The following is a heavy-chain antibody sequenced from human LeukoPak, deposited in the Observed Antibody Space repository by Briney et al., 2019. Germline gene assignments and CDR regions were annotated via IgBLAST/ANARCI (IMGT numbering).Heavy chain of an antibody. Sequence: GGSLRLSCAASGFTFRSYAMHWVRQAPGKGLEWVAVISYDGSNKYYADSVKGRFTISRDNSKNTLYLQMNSLRAEDTAVYYCARGGEWELLPDFDYWGQGTLVTVSS. J-gene: IGHJ4*02. CDR1: GFTFRSYA. V-gene: IGHV3-30*04. D-gene: IGHD1-26*01. CDR2: ISYDGSNK. CDR3: ARGGEWELLPDFDY.